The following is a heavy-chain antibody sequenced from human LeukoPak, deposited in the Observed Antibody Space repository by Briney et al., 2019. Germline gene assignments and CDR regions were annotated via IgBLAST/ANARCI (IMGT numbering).Heavy chain of an antibody. J-gene: IGHJ4*02. CDR2: IYYSGST. CDR1: GGSISSHY. D-gene: IGHD5-24*01. V-gene: IGHV4-59*11. CDR3: ARRRDGYNSPFDY. Sequence: PSETLSLTCTVSGGSISSHYWSWIRQPPGKGLEWIGYIYYSGSTNYNPSLKNRVTISVDTSKNQFSLKLSSVTAADTAVYYCARRRDGYNSPFDYWGQGTLVTVSS.